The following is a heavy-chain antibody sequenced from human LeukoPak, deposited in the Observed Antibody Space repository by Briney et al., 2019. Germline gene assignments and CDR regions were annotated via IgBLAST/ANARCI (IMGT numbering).Heavy chain of an antibody. D-gene: IGHD3-3*01. CDR1: GGSISSSSYY. CDR2: IYYSGST. Sequence: TSETLSLTCTVSGGSISSSSYYWGWIRQPPGKGLEWIGSIYYSGSTYYNPSLKSRVTISVDTSKNQFSLKLSSVTAADTAVYYCARQEERITIFGVVMDDFDYWGQGTLVTVSS. V-gene: IGHV4-39*01. J-gene: IGHJ4*02. CDR3: ARQEERITIFGVVMDDFDY.